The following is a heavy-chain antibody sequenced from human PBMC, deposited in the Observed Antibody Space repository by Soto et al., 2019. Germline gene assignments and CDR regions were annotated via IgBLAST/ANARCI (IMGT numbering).Heavy chain of an antibody. D-gene: IGHD2-8*02. CDR2: ISRDGGTK. V-gene: IGHV3-30*03. CDR3: TGEVASGY. Sequence: QPGGSLRLSCAASGFTVSSYGMHWVRQALGKGLEWVAVISRDGGTKYYADSVKGRFTISRDNSRNTLFLEMNSLRGDDMAVYYCTGEVASGYWGQGTLVTVSS. CDR1: GFTVSSYG. J-gene: IGHJ4*02.